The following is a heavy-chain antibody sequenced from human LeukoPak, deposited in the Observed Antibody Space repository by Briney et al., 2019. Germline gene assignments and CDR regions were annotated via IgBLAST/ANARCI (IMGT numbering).Heavy chain of an antibody. CDR1: GFTFSTYW. D-gene: IGHD5-24*01. J-gene: IGHJ4*02. Sequence: GGSLRLFCATSGFTFSTYWMSWVRQAPGKGLEWVANIKQDGSEKHYVDSVKGRFTISRDNAMNSLYLQMNSLRAEDTAVYYCANGDGFDYWGQGTLVTVSS. V-gene: IGHV3-7*01. CDR2: IKQDGSEK. CDR3: ANGDGFDY.